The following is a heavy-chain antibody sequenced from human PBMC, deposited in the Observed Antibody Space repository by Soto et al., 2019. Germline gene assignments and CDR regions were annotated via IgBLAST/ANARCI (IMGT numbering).Heavy chain of an antibody. V-gene: IGHV3-21*01. J-gene: IGHJ6*02. Sequence: PGGSLRLSCAASGFTFSSYSMNWVRQAPGKGLEWVSSISSSSSYIYYADSVKGRFTISRDNAKNSLYLQMNSLRAEDTAVYYCARELDRGYCSGGSCSEYYYYYYYGMDVWGQGTTVTVSS. CDR2: ISSSSSYI. CDR3: ARELDRGYCSGGSCSEYYYYYYYGMDV. D-gene: IGHD2-15*01. CDR1: GFTFSSYS.